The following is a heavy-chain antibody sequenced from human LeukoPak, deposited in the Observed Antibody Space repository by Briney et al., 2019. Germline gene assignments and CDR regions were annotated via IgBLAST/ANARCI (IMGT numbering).Heavy chain of an antibody. CDR1: GFTVTNKY. V-gene: IGHV3-53*01. CDR3: ARGHSAVNYYDSSGYIDY. J-gene: IGHJ4*02. Sequence: GGSLRLSCAASGFTVTNKYMGWVRQAPGEGLEGVSGIYGGGSTYYTDSVKGRFTISRDNSKNTLYLQMNSLRAEDTAVYYCARGHSAVNYYDSSGYIDYWGQGTLVTVSS. D-gene: IGHD3-22*01. CDR2: IYGGGST.